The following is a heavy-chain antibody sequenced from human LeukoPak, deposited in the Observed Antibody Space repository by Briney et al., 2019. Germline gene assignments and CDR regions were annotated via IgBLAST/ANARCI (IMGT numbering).Heavy chain of an antibody. Sequence: WVRQPPGKGLEWIGNIYYSGSTHYNPSLKSRVTIFVDTSKNQFSLKLSSVTAADTAVYYCARLGYGYSSGGEVQHWGQGTLVTVSS. D-gene: IGHD6-19*01. CDR3: ARLGYGYSSGGEVQH. V-gene: IGHV4-39*01. J-gene: IGHJ1*01. CDR2: IYYSGST.